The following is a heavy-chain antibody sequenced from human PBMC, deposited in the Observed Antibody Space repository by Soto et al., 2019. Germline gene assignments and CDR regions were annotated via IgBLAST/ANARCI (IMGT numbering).Heavy chain of an antibody. V-gene: IGHV3-64D*06. D-gene: IGHD6-19*01. J-gene: IGHJ6*02. Sequence: XGSLIPYCSAAGFTFQYLALHLVRAAPGKGLEYVSSIHTSGETTLYADAVKGRFIVSRDNSNNTLDLQMTSLKYEDSGVYCCGKGRAKHCSGRTCRLWMDLWGHGTTVTVSS. CDR1: GFTFQYLA. CDR2: IHTSGETT. CDR3: GKGRAKHCSGRTCRLWMDL.